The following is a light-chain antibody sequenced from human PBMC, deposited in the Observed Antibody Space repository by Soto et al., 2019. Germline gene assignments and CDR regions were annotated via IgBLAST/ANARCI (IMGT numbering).Light chain of an antibody. CDR2: GTT. V-gene: IGKV3D-15*01. Sequence: EVVLTQSPGTLSLSPGERATLSRRASQSVNSLFFGWHQQKPGQAPRLLIYGTTNRAAGIPARFSGSGSGTDFTLTITSLQSEDFAVYYCQQYNNWPPFTFGPGTKVDIK. CDR1: QSVNSLF. CDR3: QQYNNWPPFT. J-gene: IGKJ3*01.